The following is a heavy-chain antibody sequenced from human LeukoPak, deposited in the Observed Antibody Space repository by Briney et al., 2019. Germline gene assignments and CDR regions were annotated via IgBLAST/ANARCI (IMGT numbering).Heavy chain of an antibody. Sequence: ASVKDSCKASGYTFTGYYMHWVRQAPGQGLEWMGWINPNSGGTNYAQKFQGRVTMTRDTSISTAYMELSRLRSDDTAVYYCAREGQQPTIQNWFDPWGQGTLVTVSS. CDR3: AREGQQPTIQNWFDP. D-gene: IGHD6-13*01. CDR2: INPNSGGT. V-gene: IGHV1-2*02. J-gene: IGHJ5*02. CDR1: GYTFTGYY.